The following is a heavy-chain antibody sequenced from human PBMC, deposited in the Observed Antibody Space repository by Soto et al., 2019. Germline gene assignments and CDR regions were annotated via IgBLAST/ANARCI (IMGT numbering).Heavy chain of an antibody. V-gene: IGHV1-69*01. J-gene: IGHJ6*02. CDR3: ARSQGGSSSLDIYYYYYYGMDG. CDR1: GGTFSSYA. CDR2: IIPIFGTA. D-gene: IGHD2-15*01. Sequence: QVQLVQSGAEVKKPGSSVKVSCKAPGGTFSSYAISWVRQAPGQGLEWMGGIIPIFGTAKYAQKFQGRVTITADESTRTGYMERSSLRSEDTAVYYCARSQGGSSSLDIYYYYYYGMDGWGQGTTVTVSS.